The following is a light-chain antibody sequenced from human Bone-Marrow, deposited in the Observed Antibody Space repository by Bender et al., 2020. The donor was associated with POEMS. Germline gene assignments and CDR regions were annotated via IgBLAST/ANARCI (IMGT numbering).Light chain of an antibody. V-gene: IGLV1-40*01. Sequence: QSVLTQPPSASGAPGQRVTISCSGSGSNIGGYPVNWYQQLPGTAPKLLMYGNNNRPSGVPDRFSGSKSGTSASLAITGLQAEDEGDYYCQSYDSSLSALWVFGGGTKLTVL. CDR1: GSNIGGYP. CDR3: QSYDSSLSALWV. CDR2: GNN. J-gene: IGLJ3*02.